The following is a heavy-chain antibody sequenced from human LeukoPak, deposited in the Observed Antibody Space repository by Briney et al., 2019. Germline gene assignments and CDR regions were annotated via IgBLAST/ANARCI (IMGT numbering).Heavy chain of an antibody. Sequence: SETLSLTCAVSGGSISSSNWWSWVRQPPGKGLEWIGEIYHSGSTNYNPSLKSRVTISVDTSKNQFSLKLSSVTAADTAVYYCASWGAYCSGGSCYYAIDYWGQGTLVTVSS. V-gene: IGHV4-4*02. CDR3: ASWGAYCSGGSCYYAIDY. CDR2: IYHSGST. D-gene: IGHD2-15*01. J-gene: IGHJ4*02. CDR1: GGSISSSNW.